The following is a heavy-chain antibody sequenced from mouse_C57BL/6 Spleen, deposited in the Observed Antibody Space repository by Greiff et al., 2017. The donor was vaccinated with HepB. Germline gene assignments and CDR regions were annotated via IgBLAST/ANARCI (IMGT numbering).Heavy chain of an antibody. V-gene: IGHV1-64*01. Sequence: VQLQQSGAELVKPGASVKLSCKASGYTFTSYWMHWVKQRPGQGLEWIGMIHPNSGSTNYNEKFKSKATLTVDKSSSTAYMQLSSLTSEDSAVYYCARSPTGTGFDYWGQGTTLTVSS. CDR3: ARSPTGTGFDY. CDR2: IHPNSGST. D-gene: IGHD4-1*02. J-gene: IGHJ2*01. CDR1: GYTFTSYW.